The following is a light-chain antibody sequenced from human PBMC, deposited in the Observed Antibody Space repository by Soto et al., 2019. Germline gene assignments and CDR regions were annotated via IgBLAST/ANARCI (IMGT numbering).Light chain of an antibody. CDR3: SSYAGSHIFYV. V-gene: IGLV2-8*01. CDR2: DVD. J-gene: IGLJ1*01. Sequence: QSVLTQPPSASGSPGQSVTISCTGTSSDVGGYNSVSWYQQHPGKAPKVMIYDVDKRPSGVPDRFSGSKSGNTASLTVSGLQAEEEADYYCSSYAGSHIFYVFGAGIKVTVL. CDR1: SSDVGGYNS.